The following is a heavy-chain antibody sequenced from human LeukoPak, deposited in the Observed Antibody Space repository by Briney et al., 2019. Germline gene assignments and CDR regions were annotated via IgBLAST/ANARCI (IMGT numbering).Heavy chain of an antibody. V-gene: IGHV3-30-3*01. Sequence: GGSLRLSCAASGFTFSSYAMHWVRQAPGKGLEWVAVISYDGSNKYYADSVKGRFTISRDNSKNTLYLQMNSLRAEDTAVYYCARDSTTGAFDHWGQGTLVTVSS. D-gene: IGHD1-1*01. J-gene: IGHJ4*02. CDR1: GFTFSSYA. CDR3: ARDSTTGAFDH. CDR2: ISYDGSNK.